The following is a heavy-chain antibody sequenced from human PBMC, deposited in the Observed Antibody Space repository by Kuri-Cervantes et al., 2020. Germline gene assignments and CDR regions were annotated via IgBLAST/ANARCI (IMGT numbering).Heavy chain of an antibody. J-gene: IGHJ6*02. CDR3: AKDILGVAGTGDYYYYYGMDV. V-gene: IGHV3-9*01. Sequence: GGSLRLSCAASGFTFDDYAMHGVRQAPGKGLEWGSNSGNKGYADSVKGRFTISRDNAKNSLYLQMNSLRAEDTALYYCAKDILGVAGTGDYYYYYGMDVWGQGTTVTVSS. CDR2: SGNK. CDR1: GFTFDDYA. D-gene: IGHD6-19*01.